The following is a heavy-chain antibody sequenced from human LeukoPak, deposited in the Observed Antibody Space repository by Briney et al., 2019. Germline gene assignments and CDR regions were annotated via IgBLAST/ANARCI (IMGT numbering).Heavy chain of an antibody. CDR3: ARERTIYSSGWYSYMDV. D-gene: IGHD6-19*01. CDR1: GFTFSSYA. V-gene: IGHV3-30*04. CDR2: ISYDGSNK. J-gene: IGHJ6*03. Sequence: GRSLRLSCAASGFTFSSYAMHWVRQAPGKGLEWVAVISYDGSNKYYADSVKGRFTISRDNSKNTLYLQMNSLRAEDTAVYYCARERTIYSSGWYSYMDVWGKGTTVTVSS.